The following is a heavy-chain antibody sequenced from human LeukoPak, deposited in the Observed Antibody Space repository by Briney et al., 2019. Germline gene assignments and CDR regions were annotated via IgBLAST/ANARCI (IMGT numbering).Heavy chain of an antibody. CDR1: GFTFDDYA. D-gene: IGHD3-9*01. J-gene: IGHJ4*02. CDR3: AKVGVLRYFDWSYFDS. Sequence: PGRSLRLSCAASGFTFDDYAMHWVRQAPGKGLEWVSGITWNSGSIAYADSVKGRFTISRDNAKNSLYLQMNSLRADDTALYYCAKVGVLRYFDWSYFDSWGQGTLVTVSS. V-gene: IGHV3-9*01. CDR2: ITWNSGSI.